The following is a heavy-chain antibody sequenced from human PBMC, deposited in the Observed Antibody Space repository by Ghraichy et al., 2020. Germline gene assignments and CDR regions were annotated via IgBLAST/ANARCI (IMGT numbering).Heavy chain of an antibody. CDR3: ARFGITVTRPSYWFDP. Sequence: SETLSLTCTVSGGSISSSSYYWGWIRQPPGKGLEWIGSIYYSGSTYYNPSLKSRVTISVDTSKNQFSLKLSSVTAADTAVYYCARFGITVTRPSYWFDPWGQGTLVTVSS. V-gene: IGHV4-39*01. CDR2: IYYSGST. J-gene: IGHJ5*02. D-gene: IGHD4-17*01. CDR1: GGSISSSSYY.